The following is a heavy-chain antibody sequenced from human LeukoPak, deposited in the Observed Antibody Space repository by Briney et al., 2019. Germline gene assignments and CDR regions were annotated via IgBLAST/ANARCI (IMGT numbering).Heavy chain of an antibody. J-gene: IGHJ1*01. CDR2: IYYGGRT. Sequence: SETLSLTCSVSGDSVSRSDSYWDWIRQPPGKGLEWIGTIYYGGRTYYSPSLKSRLTMSVDPSNNQFSLNLRSVTAADTALYYCARRRYYDGSGYLEWGQGTLLSVSS. CDR3: ARRRYYDGSGYLE. V-gene: IGHV4-39*01. CDR1: GDSVSRSDSY. D-gene: IGHD3-22*01.